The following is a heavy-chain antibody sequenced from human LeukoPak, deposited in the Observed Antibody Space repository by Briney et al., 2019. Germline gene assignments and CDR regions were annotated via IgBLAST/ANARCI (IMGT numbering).Heavy chain of an antibody. Sequence: ASVKVSCKASGYTFTSYGISWVRHAPGQGLEWMGWISVYNGNTNYAQKVQGRVTLTTDTSTSTAYMELRSLRSDDTAVYYCARASRDGYNYDYWGQGTLVTVSS. V-gene: IGHV1-18*01. D-gene: IGHD5-24*01. CDR1: GYTFTSYG. CDR2: ISVYNGNT. J-gene: IGHJ4*02. CDR3: ARASRDGYNYDY.